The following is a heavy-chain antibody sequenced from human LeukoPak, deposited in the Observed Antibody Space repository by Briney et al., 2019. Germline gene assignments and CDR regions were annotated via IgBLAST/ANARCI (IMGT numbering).Heavy chain of an antibody. D-gene: IGHD3-3*01. CDR2: ISSSGSYI. J-gene: IGHJ4*02. CDR3: ARWDSSGFWSGYTYYFDY. V-gene: IGHV3-21*01. Sequence: PGGSLRLSCAASGFTFSIYSMNWVRQAPGKGLEWVSSISSSGSYIYYADSVKGRFTISRDNANNSLYLQMNSLRAEDTAVYYCARWDSSGFWSGYTYYFDYWGQGTLVTVSS. CDR1: GFTFSIYS.